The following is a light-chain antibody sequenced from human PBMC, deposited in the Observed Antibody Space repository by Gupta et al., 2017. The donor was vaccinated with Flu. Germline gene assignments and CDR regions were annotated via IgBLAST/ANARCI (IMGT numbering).Light chain of an antibody. Sequence: GDRITITCRASQGSKNDLGWYQQKPGQAPKRLIYVVSRLQSGVPSRFSGSGSGTEFTLTISSLQPEDFATYYCLQHTGFPWTFGQGTKVE. CDR2: VVS. V-gene: IGKV1-17*01. CDR1: QGSKND. CDR3: LQHTGFPWT. J-gene: IGKJ1*01.